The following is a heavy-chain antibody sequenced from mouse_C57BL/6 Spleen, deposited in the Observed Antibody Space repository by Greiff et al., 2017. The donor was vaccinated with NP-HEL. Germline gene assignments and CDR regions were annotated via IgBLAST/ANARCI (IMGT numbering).Heavy chain of an antibody. J-gene: IGHJ2*01. D-gene: IGHD1-1*01. CDR1: GYTFTSYW. V-gene: IGHV1-64*01. CDR3: ARDGTTVVASYYFDY. CDR2: IHPNSGST. Sequence: VQLQQPGAELVKPGASVKLSCKASGYTFTSYWMHWVKQRPGQGLEWIGMIHPNSGSTNYNEKFKSKATLTVDKSSSTAYMQLSSLTSEDSAVHYGARDGTTVVASYYFDYWGQGTTLTVSS.